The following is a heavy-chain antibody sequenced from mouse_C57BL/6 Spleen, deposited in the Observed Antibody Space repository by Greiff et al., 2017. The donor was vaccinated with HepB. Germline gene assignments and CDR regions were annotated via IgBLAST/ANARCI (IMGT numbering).Heavy chain of an antibody. Sequence: QVQLQQPGAELVRPGSSVKLSCKASGYTFTSYWMHWVKQRPIQGLEWIGNIDPSDSETHYNQKFKDKATLTVDKSSSTAYMQLSSLTSEDSAVYYWARSGWYAMDYWGQGTSVTVSS. CDR2: IDPSDSET. D-gene: IGHD2-3*01. V-gene: IGHV1-52*01. J-gene: IGHJ4*01. CDR3: ARSGWYAMDY. CDR1: GYTFTSYW.